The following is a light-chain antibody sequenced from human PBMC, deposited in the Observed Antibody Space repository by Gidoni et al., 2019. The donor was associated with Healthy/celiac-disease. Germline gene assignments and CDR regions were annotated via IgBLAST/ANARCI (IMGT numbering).Light chain of an antibody. Sequence: DIQMTQSPSTLSASVGDRVTITCRASQSISSWLAWYQQKPGKAPKLLIYKASSLESGVPSRFSGSGSGTEFTLTISSLQPDDFATYYCQQYNSYSGMCSFGQGTKLEIK. V-gene: IGKV1-5*03. CDR3: QQYNSYSGMCS. CDR2: KAS. CDR1: QSISSW. J-gene: IGKJ2*04.